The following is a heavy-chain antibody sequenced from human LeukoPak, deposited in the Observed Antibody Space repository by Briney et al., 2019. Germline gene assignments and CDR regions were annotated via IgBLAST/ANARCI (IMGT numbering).Heavy chain of an antibody. J-gene: IGHJ5*02. D-gene: IGHD3-10*01. CDR1: GYTISSNG. CDR2: ISASNGTT. Sequence: ASVKVSCKASGYTISSNGISGVRQALGQGLQGMRWISASNGTTTYAQKLQHRVTMTTDTSTSTAAKELRSMLSAATAAYYCSRDGEGWFDPWGQGTLVSVCS. CDR3: SRDGEGWFDP. V-gene: IGHV1-18*04.